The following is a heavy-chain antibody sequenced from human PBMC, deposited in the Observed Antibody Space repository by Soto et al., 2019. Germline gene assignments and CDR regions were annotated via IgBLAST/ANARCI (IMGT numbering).Heavy chain of an antibody. V-gene: IGHV3-23*01. CDR2: ISAGGDGT. CDR1: GFSFRSYA. CDR3: ADGGRYPYY. Sequence: EGQLLESGGDLVQPGGSLRLSCAASGFSFRSYAMGWVRQAPGKGLNWVSSISAGGDGTYYADSVKGRFTISRDNSKNTMYLQMTSLIADDTAVYYCADGGRYPYYWGPGTLVIVSS. D-gene: IGHD1-26*01. J-gene: IGHJ4*02.